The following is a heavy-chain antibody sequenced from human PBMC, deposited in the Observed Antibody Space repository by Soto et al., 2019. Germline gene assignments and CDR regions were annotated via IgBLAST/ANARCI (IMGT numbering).Heavy chain of an antibody. D-gene: IGHD5-18*01. Sequence: GASVKVSCKTSGYTFTNYYIHWVRQAPGQGLEWMGIINPGAGGTSYAQRFQGRVTMTRDTSTSTVYMDLSSLRSEDTAVYYCARVASVRMQLWFFDYWG. J-gene: IGHJ4*01. CDR3: ARVASVRMQLWFFDY. V-gene: IGHV1-46*03. CDR1: GYTFTNYY. CDR2: INPGAGGT.